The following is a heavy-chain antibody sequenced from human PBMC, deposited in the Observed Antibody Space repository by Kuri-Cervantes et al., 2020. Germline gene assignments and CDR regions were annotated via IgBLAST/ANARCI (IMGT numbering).Heavy chain of an antibody. Sequence: GESLKISCAASGFTFSSYGMPWVRQAPGKGLEWVAVIWYDGSNKYYADSVKGRFTISRDNSKNTLYLQMNSLRAEDTAVYYCARVPGYCSGGSCYRLYYYYGMDVWGQGTTVTVSS. J-gene: IGHJ6*02. CDR2: IWYDGSNK. V-gene: IGHV3-33*01. CDR1: GFTFSSYG. CDR3: ARVPGYCSGGSCYRLYYYYGMDV. D-gene: IGHD2-15*01.